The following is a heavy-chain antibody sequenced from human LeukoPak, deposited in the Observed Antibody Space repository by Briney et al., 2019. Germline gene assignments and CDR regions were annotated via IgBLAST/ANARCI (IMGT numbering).Heavy chain of an antibody. Sequence: ASVKVSCKASGGTFSSYAISWVRQAPGQGLEWRGGIIPIFGTANYAQKFQGRVTITADESTSTAYMELSSLRSEDTAVYYCARDRGDCSSTSCYAGYWGQGTLVTVSS. CDR1: GGTFSSYA. D-gene: IGHD2-2*01. CDR2: IIPIFGTA. J-gene: IGHJ4*02. CDR3: ARDRGDCSSTSCYAGY. V-gene: IGHV1-69*13.